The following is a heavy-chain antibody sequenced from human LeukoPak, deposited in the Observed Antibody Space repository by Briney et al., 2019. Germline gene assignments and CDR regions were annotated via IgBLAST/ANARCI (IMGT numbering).Heavy chain of an antibody. V-gene: IGHV4-30-2*01. CDR1: GGSISSGGYY. D-gene: IGHD3-10*01. CDR2: IYHSGST. Sequence: SETLSLTCTVSGGSISSGGYYWSWIRQPPGKDLEWIGNIYHSGSTYYNPSLKSRVTISVDRSKNQFSLKLSSVTAADTAVYYCARGGDPFDYWGQGTLVTVSS. J-gene: IGHJ4*02. CDR3: ARGGDPFDY.